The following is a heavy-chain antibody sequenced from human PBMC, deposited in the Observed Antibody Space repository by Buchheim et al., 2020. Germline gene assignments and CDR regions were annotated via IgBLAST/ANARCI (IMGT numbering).Heavy chain of an antibody. D-gene: IGHD2-2*03. CDR3: ARVDDEGYLDY. CDR2: IYYDGSTK. CDR1: GFTFSSYG. V-gene: IGHV3-33*01. Sequence: QVQLVESGGGVVQPGTSLRLSCAASGFTFSSYGMHWVRQAPGKGLEWVGMIYYDGSTKYYADSVKGRFTISRDNSKNTLYLQMDRLRAEDTAVYTYARVDDEGYLDYWGQGTL. J-gene: IGHJ4*02.